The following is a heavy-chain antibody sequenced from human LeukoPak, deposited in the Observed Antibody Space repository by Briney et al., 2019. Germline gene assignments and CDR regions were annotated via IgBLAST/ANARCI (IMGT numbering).Heavy chain of an antibody. D-gene: IGHD3-3*01. Sequence: GESLKISCKGSGYSFTSYWIGWGRQMPGKGLEWMGIIYPGDSETRYSPSFQGQVTISADKSISTAYLQWSSLKASDTAMYYCARHDDFPGPYFDYWGQGTLVTVSS. CDR2: IYPGDSET. V-gene: IGHV5-51*01. J-gene: IGHJ4*02. CDR1: GYSFTSYW. CDR3: ARHDDFPGPYFDY.